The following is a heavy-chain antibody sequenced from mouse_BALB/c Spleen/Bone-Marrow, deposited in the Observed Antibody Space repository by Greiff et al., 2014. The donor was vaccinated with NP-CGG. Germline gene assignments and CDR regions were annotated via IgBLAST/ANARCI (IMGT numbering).Heavy chain of an antibody. CDR1: GYTFTRYT. Sequence: VKVVESGAELARPGASVKMSCQASGYTFTRYTMHWEKQRPGQGLEWIGYIIPSSGYTNYNQKFKDKATLTADKSSSTAYMQLSSLTSEDSAVYYCTIRYYAMDYWGQGTSVTVSS. V-gene: IGHV1-4*01. CDR3: TIRYYAMDY. D-gene: IGHD1-1*01. J-gene: IGHJ4*01. CDR2: IIPSSGYT.